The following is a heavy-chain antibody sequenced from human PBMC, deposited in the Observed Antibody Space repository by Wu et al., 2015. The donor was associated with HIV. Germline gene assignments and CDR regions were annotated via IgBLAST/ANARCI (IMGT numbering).Heavy chain of an antibody. Sequence: QVQLVQSGAEVKKPGTSVKVSCKSSGYTFTGYFIHWARQAPGQGLEWMGWINPNSGGTNFAQKFQGRVAVTRDTSISTAYMELNRLRSDDTAVYYCARGGTNYYDRSAYLPDYYYMDVWAKDHGHRLL. D-gene: IGHD3-22*01. V-gene: IGHV1-2*02. CDR1: GYTFTGYF. CDR2: INPNSGGT. CDR3: ARGGTNYYDRSAYLPDYYYMDV. J-gene: IGHJ6*03.